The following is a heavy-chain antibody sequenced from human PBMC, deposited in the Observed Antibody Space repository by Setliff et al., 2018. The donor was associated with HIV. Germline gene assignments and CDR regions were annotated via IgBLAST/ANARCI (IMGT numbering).Heavy chain of an antibody. V-gene: IGHV4-39*01. J-gene: IGHJ6*03. D-gene: IGHD3-3*01. CDR3: ARTRSDFWSGYSPYYYYYMDV. CDR1: GGSIISYPNY. CDR2: IRHTGGT. Sequence: SETLSLTCTVPGGSIISYPNYWGWIRQPPGKGLEWLAGIRHTGGTYYYPWDTYYNPSLKSRVTISVETSKNQISLKVTSVTASDTAVYYCARTRSDFWSGYSPYYYYYMDVWGKGTTVTV.